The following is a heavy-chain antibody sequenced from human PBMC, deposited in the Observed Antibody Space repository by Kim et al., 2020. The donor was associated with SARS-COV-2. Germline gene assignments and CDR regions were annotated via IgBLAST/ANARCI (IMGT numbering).Heavy chain of an antibody. J-gene: IGHJ6*02. V-gene: IGHV3-23*01. CDR3: ATRRAQTYYYYGMDV. Sequence: VRGRFPISRDNSTNTLYLQMNSLRAEDTAVYYCATRRAQTYYYYGMDVWGQGTTVTVSS.